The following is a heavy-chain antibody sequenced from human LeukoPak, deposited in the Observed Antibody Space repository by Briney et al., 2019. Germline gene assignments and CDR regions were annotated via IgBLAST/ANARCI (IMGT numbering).Heavy chain of an antibody. CDR3: ARGDSSTGWWFDP. D-gene: IGHD6-13*01. J-gene: IGHJ5*02. CDR1: VFTFSNNL. CDR2: INPDGGTE. Sequence: GGSLRLSCAPSVFTFSNNLMSWVRQAAGKGLEWVSNINPDGGTEYYVGSGKGRSTISRDNAKSSLYLEMHSLRDEDTAVYYCARGDSSTGWWFDPWGQGTRVTVSS. V-gene: IGHV3-7*01.